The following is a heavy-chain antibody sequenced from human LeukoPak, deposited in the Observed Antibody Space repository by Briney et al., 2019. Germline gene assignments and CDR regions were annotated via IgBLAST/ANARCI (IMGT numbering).Heavy chain of an antibody. Sequence: PSETLSLTCTVSGGSISSYYWSWIRQPPGKGLEWIGFIYYSGSTNYNPSLKSRVTISVDTSKNQFSLKLSSVTAADTAVYYCARRGSYGSGSPDAFDIWGQGTMVTVSS. J-gene: IGHJ3*02. CDR1: GGSISSYY. CDR3: ARRGSYGSGSPDAFDI. D-gene: IGHD3-10*01. V-gene: IGHV4-59*01. CDR2: IYYSGST.